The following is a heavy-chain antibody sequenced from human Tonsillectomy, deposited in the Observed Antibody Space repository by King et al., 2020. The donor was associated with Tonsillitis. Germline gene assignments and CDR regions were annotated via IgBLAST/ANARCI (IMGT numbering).Heavy chain of an antibody. CDR1: GGTFSSYA. J-gene: IGHJ5*02. V-gene: IGHV1-69*01. D-gene: IGHD3-10*01. CDR2: IIPIFGTA. Sequence: QLVQSGAEVKKPGSSVKVSCKASGGTFSSYAISWVRQAPGQGLEWMGGIIPIFGTANYAQKFQCRVTITADESTSTAYMELSSLRSEDTAVYYCAREEGSWSYGGGLSWFDPWGQGTLVTVSS. CDR3: AREEGSWSYGGGLSWFDP.